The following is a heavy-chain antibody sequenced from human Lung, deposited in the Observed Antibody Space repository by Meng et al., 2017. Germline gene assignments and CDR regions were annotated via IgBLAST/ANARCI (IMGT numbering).Heavy chain of an antibody. J-gene: IGHJ1*01. V-gene: IGHV1-2*06. CDR2: VNPNNGGT. CDR3: ASYCRGTSCATY. Sequence: QVQLVQSGAEVKKPGASVKVSCKASGYTFTGSYMHWVRQAPGQGLEWMGRVNPNNGGTNYAQKFLGRVTMTRDTSISTAYLELSRLTSDDTAVYYCASYCRGTSCATYWGQGTLVTVSS. D-gene: IGHD2-15*01. CDR1: GYTFTGSY.